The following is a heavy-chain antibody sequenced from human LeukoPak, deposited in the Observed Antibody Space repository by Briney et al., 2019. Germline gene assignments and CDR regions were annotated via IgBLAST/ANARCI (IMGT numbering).Heavy chain of an antibody. D-gene: IGHD2-15*01. V-gene: IGHV3-23*01. J-gene: IGHJ4*02. Sequence: PGGSLRLSCAASGFTFSSYAMSWVRQAPGKGLDWVSAISGSGGSTYYADSVKGRFTISRDNSKNTLYLQMNSLRAEDTAVYYCAKDLFRYSGPFYWGQGTLVTVSS. CDR2: ISGSGGST. CDR1: GFTFSSYA. CDR3: AKDLFRYSGPFY.